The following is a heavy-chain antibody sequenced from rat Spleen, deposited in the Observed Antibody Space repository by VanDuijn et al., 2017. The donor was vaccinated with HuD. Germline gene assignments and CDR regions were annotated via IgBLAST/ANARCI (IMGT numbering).Heavy chain of an antibody. CDR3: ARLEGIYVMDA. D-gene: IGHD1-11*01. CDR2: ISYEGSST. V-gene: IGHV5-22*01. Sequence: EVELVESGGGLVQPGRSLKLSCAASGFTFSNYDMAWVRQAPTKGLEWVASISYEGSSTYYGDSVKGRFTISRDNAKSTLYLQMDSLRSEDTATYYCARLEGIYVMDAWGQGASVTVSS. J-gene: IGHJ4*01. CDR1: GFTFSNYD.